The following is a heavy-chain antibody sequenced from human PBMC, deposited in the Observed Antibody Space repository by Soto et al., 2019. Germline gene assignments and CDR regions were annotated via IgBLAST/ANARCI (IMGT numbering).Heavy chain of an antibody. CDR2: IDPSDSYT. V-gene: IGHV5-10-1*01. Sequence: GESLKISCKGSGYSFTSYWISWVRQMPGKGLEWMGRIDPSDSYTNYSPSFQGHVTISADKSISTAYLQWSSLKASDTAMYYCARHKDTAMVTPDYCGQGTLVTVSS. CDR1: GYSFTSYW. D-gene: IGHD5-18*01. CDR3: ARHKDTAMVTPDY. J-gene: IGHJ4*02.